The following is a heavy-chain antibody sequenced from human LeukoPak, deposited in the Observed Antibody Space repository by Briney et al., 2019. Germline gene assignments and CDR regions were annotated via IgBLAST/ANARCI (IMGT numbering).Heavy chain of an antibody. J-gene: IGHJ4*02. D-gene: IGHD3-22*01. V-gene: IGHV1-69*04. CDR1: GGTFSSYA. CDR2: IIPILGIA. CDR3: AAELSSGYFDY. Sequence: SVKVSCKASGGTFSSYAISWVRQAPGQGLEWMGRIIPILGIANYAQKFQGRVTITADKSTSTAYMELSSLRSEDTAVYYCAAELSSGYFDYWGQGTLVTVSS.